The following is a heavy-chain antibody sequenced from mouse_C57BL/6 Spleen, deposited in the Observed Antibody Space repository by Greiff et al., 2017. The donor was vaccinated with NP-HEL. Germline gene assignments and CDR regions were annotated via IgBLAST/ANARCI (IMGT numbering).Heavy chain of an antibody. J-gene: IGHJ3*01. CDR3: ARGLYDYGFAY. V-gene: IGHV1-61*01. CDR1: GYTFTSYW. D-gene: IGHD2-4*01. Sequence: VQLQQSGAELVRPGSSVKLSCKASGYTFTSYWMDWVKQRPGQGLEWIGNIYPSDSETHYNQKFKDKATLTVDKSSSTAYMQLSSLTSEDSAVDYCARGLYDYGFAYWGQGTLVTVSA. CDR2: IYPSDSET.